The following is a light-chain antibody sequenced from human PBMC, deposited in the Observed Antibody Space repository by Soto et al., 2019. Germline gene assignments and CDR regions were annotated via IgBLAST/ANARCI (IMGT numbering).Light chain of an antibody. J-gene: IGLJ3*02. V-gene: IGLV6-57*01. CDR3: QYYDATNPL. Sequence: NFMLTQPHSVSDFPGKRVIRSCTRSSGSIAINYVQWYQQRPGSSPTTVIYEDNQRPSVVPDRFSGSIDSSSNSASLTISGLETEDEADYFCQYYDATNPLFGGGTNLTVL. CDR2: EDN. CDR1: SGSIAINY.